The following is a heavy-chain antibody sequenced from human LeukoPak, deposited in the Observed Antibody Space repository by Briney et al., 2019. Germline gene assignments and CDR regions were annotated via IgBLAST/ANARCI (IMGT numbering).Heavy chain of an antibody. D-gene: IGHD6-13*01. CDR2: ISYDGTNK. Sequence: AGGSLRLSCAASGFTFSSYGMHWVRQAPGKGLEWVALISYDGTNKYYADSVKGRFTISRDNSKNTLYLQMNSLRPEDTAVYYCARVGYSSSWGAFDIWGRGTMVTVSS. CDR3: ARVGYSSSWGAFDI. J-gene: IGHJ3*02. CDR1: GFTFSSYG. V-gene: IGHV3-30*19.